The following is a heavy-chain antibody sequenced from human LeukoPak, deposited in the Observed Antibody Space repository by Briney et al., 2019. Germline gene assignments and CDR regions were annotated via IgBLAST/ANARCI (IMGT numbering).Heavy chain of an antibody. Sequence: SETLSLTCTVSGGSISSYYWSWLRQPPGKGLEWIGYIYYSGSTNYNPSLKSRVTISVDTSKNQFSLKLSSVTAADTAVYYCARDYGHKSNGWNRFDYWGQGTLVTVSS. CDR2: IYYSGST. J-gene: IGHJ4*02. CDR1: GGSISSYY. CDR3: ARDYGHKSNGWNRFDY. V-gene: IGHV4-59*01. D-gene: IGHD6-19*01.